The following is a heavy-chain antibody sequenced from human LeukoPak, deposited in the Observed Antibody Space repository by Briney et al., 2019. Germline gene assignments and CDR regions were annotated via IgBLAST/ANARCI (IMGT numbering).Heavy chain of an antibody. Sequence: SVKVSCKVSGGTFSSYAISWVRQAPGQGLEWMGRIIPIFGTANYAQKFQGRVTITADESTSTAYMELSSLRSEDTAVYYCARGSVVAARYYYMDVWGKGTPVTVSS. CDR2: IIPIFGTA. V-gene: IGHV1-69*13. J-gene: IGHJ6*03. CDR1: GGTFSSYA. CDR3: ARGSVVAARYYYMDV. D-gene: IGHD2-15*01.